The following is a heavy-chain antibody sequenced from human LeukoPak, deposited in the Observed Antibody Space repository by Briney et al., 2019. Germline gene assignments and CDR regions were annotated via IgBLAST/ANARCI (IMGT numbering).Heavy chain of an antibody. D-gene: IGHD5/OR15-5a*01. J-gene: IGHJ4*02. CDR3: ASDQMSGVFDY. CDR2: ISPDGSYT. CDR1: GFVFSDFY. Sequence: PGGSLRLSCAGSGFVFSDFYINWIRHSPGKGLEWLAYISPDGSYTTYGDSVKGRFVISRDNAKNSVSLQMNSLRVEDTAVYFCASDQMSGVFDYWGQGARVTVS. V-gene: IGHV3-11*05.